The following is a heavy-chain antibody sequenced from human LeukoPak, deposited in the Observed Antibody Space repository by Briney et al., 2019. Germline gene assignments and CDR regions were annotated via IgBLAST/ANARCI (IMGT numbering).Heavy chain of an antibody. CDR3: ARHIVADSMFDP. Sequence: SETLSLTCAVYGGSFSGYYWSWIRQPPGKGLEWIGEINHSGSTNYNPSLKSRVTISVDTSKNQFSLKLSSVTAADTAVYYCARHIVADSMFDPWGQGTLVTVSS. V-gene: IGHV4-34*01. CDR1: GGSFSGYY. D-gene: IGHD5-12*01. J-gene: IGHJ5*02. CDR2: INHSGST.